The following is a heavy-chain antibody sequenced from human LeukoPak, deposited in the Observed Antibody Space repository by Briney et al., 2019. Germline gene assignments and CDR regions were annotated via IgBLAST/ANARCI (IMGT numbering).Heavy chain of an antibody. V-gene: IGHV1-2*02. Sequence: ASVKVSCKASGYTFTDYYVHWVRQAPGQGLEWMGWINPNSGGTDYAQKFQGRVTMTRDTSISTAYMELSRLRSDDTAVYYCARGAGYFDWLLSTPPFDYWGQGTLVTVSS. CDR2: INPNSGGT. CDR3: ARGAGYFDWLLSTPPFDY. CDR1: GYTFTDYY. D-gene: IGHD3-9*01. J-gene: IGHJ4*02.